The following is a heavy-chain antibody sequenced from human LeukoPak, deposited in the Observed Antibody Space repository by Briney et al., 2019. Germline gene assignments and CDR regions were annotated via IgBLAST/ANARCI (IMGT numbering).Heavy chain of an antibody. CDR3: ARPEKWDREDYFVY. V-gene: IGHV3-23*01. D-gene: IGHD1-26*01. CDR2: ITTGGSA. J-gene: IGHJ4*02. Sequence: GGSLRLSCTASGFTFGDYAMSWVRQAAGKGLEWVSHITTGGSAYYTDSVKGRFTVSRDNSKNTLYLQMNRLRAEDTAVYYCARPEKWDREDYFVYWGQGTLVNVFS. CDR1: GFTFGDYA.